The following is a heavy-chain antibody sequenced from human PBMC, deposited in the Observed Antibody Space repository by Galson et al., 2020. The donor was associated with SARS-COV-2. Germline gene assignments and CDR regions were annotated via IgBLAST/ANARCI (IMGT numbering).Heavy chain of an antibody. J-gene: IGHJ6*03. CDR1: GGSISSYY. D-gene: IGHD2-2*01. CDR2: IYYSGST. CDR3: ARDLRYCSSTSCYPAYMDV. V-gene: IGHV4-59*01. Sequence: SETLSLTCTVSGGSISSYYWSWIRQPPGKGLEWIGYIYYSGSTNYNPSLKSRVTLSVDTPKNQFSLKLSSVTAADTAVYYCARDLRYCSSTSCYPAYMDVWGKGTTVTVSS.